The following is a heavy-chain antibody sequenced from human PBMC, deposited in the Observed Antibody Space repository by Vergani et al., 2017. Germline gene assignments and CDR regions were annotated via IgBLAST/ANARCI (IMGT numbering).Heavy chain of an antibody. Sequence: QVQLQESGPGLVKPSQTLSLTCTVSGGSISSGDYYWSWIRQPPGKGLEWIGYIYYSGSTYYNPSLKSRVTISVDTSKNQFSLKLSSVTAADTAVYYCARVAATIVGATLFDYWGQGTLVTVSS. D-gene: IGHD1-26*01. CDR3: ARVAATIVGATLFDY. J-gene: IGHJ4*02. CDR2: IYYSGST. V-gene: IGHV4-30-4*01. CDR1: GGSISSGDYY.